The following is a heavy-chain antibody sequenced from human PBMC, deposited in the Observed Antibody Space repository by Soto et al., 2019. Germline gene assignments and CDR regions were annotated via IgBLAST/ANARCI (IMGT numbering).Heavy chain of an antibody. CDR1: GFIFPNYA. J-gene: IGHJ4*02. V-gene: IGHV3-23*01. CDR2: ISGGGGST. D-gene: IGHD3-10*01. Sequence: GGSLRLSCAASGFIFPNYAMSWVRQAPGKGLEWVSTISGGGGSTYYADSVKGRFTISRDNSKDTLYLQMNSLRAEDTAVYHCRLRGVMRIADHWGQGTLVTVSS. CDR3: RLRGVMRIADH.